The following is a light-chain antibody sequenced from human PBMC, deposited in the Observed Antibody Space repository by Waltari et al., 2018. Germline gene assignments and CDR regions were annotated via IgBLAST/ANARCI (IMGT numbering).Light chain of an antibody. CDR1: TLGSYG. V-gene: IGLV3-19*01. CDR2: GKN. CDR3: NSRDSSGNHRV. Sequence: SDLTQAPALAVSLGQTVRLPCKADTLGSYGASRYPQKPGRAPVFVIYGKNNRPTGIPDRFSGSSSGNTASLTITGAQAEDEADYYCNSRDSSGNHRVFGTGTKVTVL. J-gene: IGLJ1*01.